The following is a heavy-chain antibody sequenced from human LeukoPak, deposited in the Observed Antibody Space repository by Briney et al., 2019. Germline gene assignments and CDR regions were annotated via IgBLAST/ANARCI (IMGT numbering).Heavy chain of an antibody. CDR2: ISSSGSTI. CDR1: GFTFSDYY. J-gene: IGHJ4*02. V-gene: IGHV3-11*04. Sequence: GGSLRLSCAASGFTFSDYYMSWIRQAPGKGLEWVSYISSSGSTIYYADSVKGRFTISRDNAKNSLYLQMNSLRAEDTAAYYCARVGTYSSSLSSDYFDYWGQGTLVTVSS. D-gene: IGHD6-13*01. CDR3: ARVGTYSSSLSSDYFDY.